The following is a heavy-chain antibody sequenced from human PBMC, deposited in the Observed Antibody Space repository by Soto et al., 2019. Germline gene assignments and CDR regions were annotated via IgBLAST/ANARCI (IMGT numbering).Heavy chain of an antibody. V-gene: IGHV1-3*01. CDR3: ARDLAVATSDY. Sequence: GASVKVSCKASGYTFTSYSMHWVRQAPGQGLEWMGWINAGNGNTEYSQKFQGRVTITRDTSASTAYMELSSLRSEDTAVYYCARDLAVATSDYWGQGTLVTVSS. CDR1: GYTFTSYS. CDR2: INAGNGNT. J-gene: IGHJ4*02. D-gene: IGHD6-19*01.